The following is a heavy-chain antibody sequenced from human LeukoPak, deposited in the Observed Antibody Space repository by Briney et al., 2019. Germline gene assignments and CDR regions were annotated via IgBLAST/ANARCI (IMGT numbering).Heavy chain of an antibody. J-gene: IGHJ3*02. CDR3: ARQSLDYYETLDAFDI. Sequence: GASVTVSRQACDYTFTGYYIHWMRQAPGQGLAWVGWINCKSGATNYAQKVRGRVTMTKDRPIRTAYMDLSRLKSDDTAVYFCARQSLDYYETLDAFDIWGQGTVVTVSS. CDR1: DYTFTGYY. CDR2: INCKSGAT. V-gene: IGHV1-2*02. D-gene: IGHD3-22*01.